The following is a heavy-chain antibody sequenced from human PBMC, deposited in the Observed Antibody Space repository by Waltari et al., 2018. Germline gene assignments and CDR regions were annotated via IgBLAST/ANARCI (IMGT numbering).Heavy chain of an antibody. J-gene: IGHJ4*02. CDR2: ISGSGGST. CDR1: GFTFSSYA. D-gene: IGHD6-13*01. Sequence: EVQLLESGGGLVQPGGSLRLSCAASGFTFSSYAMSWVRPAPGKGLGWVSAISGSGGSTYYADSVKGRFTISRDNSKNTLYLQMNSLRAEDTAVYYCAKGGGCAAAGLVDYWGQGTLVTVSS. V-gene: IGHV3-23*01. CDR3: AKGGGCAAAGLVDY.